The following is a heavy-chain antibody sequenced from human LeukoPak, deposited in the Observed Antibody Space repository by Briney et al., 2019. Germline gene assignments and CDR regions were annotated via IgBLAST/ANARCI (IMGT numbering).Heavy chain of an antibody. Sequence: SETLSLTCAVYGGSFSGYYWSWIRQPPGKGLERIGEINHSGSTNYNPSLKSRVTISVDTSKNQFSLKLSSVTAADTAVYYCARGLSSSRRTYYYYYMDVWGKGTTVTVSS. V-gene: IGHV4-34*01. CDR1: GGSFSGYY. D-gene: IGHD6-13*01. CDR3: ARGLSSSRRTYYYYYMDV. J-gene: IGHJ6*03. CDR2: INHSGST.